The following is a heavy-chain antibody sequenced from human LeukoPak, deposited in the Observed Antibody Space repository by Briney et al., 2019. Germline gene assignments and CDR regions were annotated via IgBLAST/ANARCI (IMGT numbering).Heavy chain of an antibody. J-gene: IGHJ4*02. CDR2: IHTSGST. Sequence: SQTLSLTCTVSGGSISSGSYYWSWIRQPAGKGLEWIGRIHTSGSTNYNSSLKSRVTISVDTSKNQFSLKLSSVTAADTAVYYCARNRYGSGSYILDFDYWGQGTLVTVSS. D-gene: IGHD3-10*01. CDR1: GGSISSGSYY. CDR3: ARNRYGSGSYILDFDY. V-gene: IGHV4-61*02.